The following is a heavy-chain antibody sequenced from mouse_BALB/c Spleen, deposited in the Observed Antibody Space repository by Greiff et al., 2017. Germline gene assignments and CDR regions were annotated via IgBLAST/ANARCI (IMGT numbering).Heavy chain of an antibody. Sequence: EVHLVESGGGLVQPGGSLKLSCAASGFTFSSYTMSWVRQTPEKRLEWVAYISNGGGSTYYPDTVKGRFTISRDNAKNTLYLQMSSLKSEDTAMYYCARPLGYGSSYAWYFDVWGAGTTVTVSS. CDR1: GFTFSSYT. D-gene: IGHD1-1*01. J-gene: IGHJ1*01. CDR2: ISNGGGST. CDR3: ARPLGYGSSYAWYFDV. V-gene: IGHV5-12-2*01.